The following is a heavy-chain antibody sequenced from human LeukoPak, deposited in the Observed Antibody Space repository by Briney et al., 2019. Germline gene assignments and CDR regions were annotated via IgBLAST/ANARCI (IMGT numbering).Heavy chain of an antibody. CDR1: GGSISSYY. J-gene: IGHJ4*02. CDR2: IYYSGST. V-gene: IGHV4-59*08. Sequence: SETLSLTCTVSGGSISSYYWSWIRQPPGKGLEWSGYIYYSGSTNYNPSLKSRVTISVDTSKNQFSLKLSSVTAADTAVYYCARRGYSSGFYYFDYWGQGTLVTVSS. D-gene: IGHD6-19*01. CDR3: ARRGYSSGFYYFDY.